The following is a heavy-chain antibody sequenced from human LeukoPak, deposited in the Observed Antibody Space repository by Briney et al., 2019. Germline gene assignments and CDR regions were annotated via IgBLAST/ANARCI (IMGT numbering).Heavy chain of an antibody. CDR2: ISSSGSTI. D-gene: IGHD5-18*01. CDR1: GFTFSSYE. J-gene: IGHJ4*02. CDR3: AKESLRGHSYGFDN. Sequence: GGSLRLSCAASGFTFSSYEMNWVRQAPGKGLEWVSYISSSGSTIYYADSVKGRFTISRDNAKNSLYLQMNSLRAGDTALYYCAKESLRGHSYGFDNWGQGTLVTVSS. V-gene: IGHV3-48*03.